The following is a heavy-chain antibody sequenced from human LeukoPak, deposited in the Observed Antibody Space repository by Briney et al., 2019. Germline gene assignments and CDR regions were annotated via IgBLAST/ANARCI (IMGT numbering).Heavy chain of an antibody. CDR2: GSRSAAAS. V-gene: IGHV3-23*01. J-gene: IGHJ4*02. CDR3: AKSSAVGSGSYTSYVDY. D-gene: IGHD3-10*01. CDR1: GFTFSNSA. Sequence: GGSLRLSCAASGFTFSNSAMSWVRQAPGKGLEWVSRGSRSAAASNYADSVKGRFTISRDNSKSTLYLQMNSLKAEDTALYYCAKSSAVGSGSYTSYVDYWGQGTLVTVSS.